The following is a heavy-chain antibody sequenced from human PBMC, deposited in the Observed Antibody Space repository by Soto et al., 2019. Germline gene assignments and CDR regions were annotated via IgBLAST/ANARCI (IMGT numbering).Heavy chain of an antibody. J-gene: IGHJ6*02. Sequence: GESLKISCKGSGYSFTSYWIGWVRQMPGKGLEWMGIIYPGDSDTRYSPSFQGQVTISADKSISTAYLQWSSLKASDTAMYYRALSSYDARQAYYYYYGMDVWGQGTTVTVSS. CDR3: ALSSYDARQAYYYYYGMDV. D-gene: IGHD5-18*01. CDR2: IYPGDSDT. CDR1: GYSFTSYW. V-gene: IGHV5-51*01.